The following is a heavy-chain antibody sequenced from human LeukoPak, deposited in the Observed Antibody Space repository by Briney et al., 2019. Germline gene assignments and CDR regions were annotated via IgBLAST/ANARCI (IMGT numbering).Heavy chain of an antibody. CDR1: GGSISSSSYY. Sequence: TSETLSLTCTVSGGSISSSSYYWGWIRQPPGKGLEWIGSIYYSGSTYYNPSLKSRVTISVDTSKNQFSLKLSSVTAADTAVYYCADSYCSSTSCYKFFDIWGQGTMVTVSS. J-gene: IGHJ3*02. D-gene: IGHD2-2*02. CDR3: ADSYCSSTSCYKFFDI. V-gene: IGHV4-39*01. CDR2: IYYSGST.